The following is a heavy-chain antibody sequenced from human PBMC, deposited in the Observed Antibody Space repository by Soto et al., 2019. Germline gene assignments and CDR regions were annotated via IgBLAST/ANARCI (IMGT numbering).Heavy chain of an antibody. Sequence: ASVKVSFKASGYTFTSYGISWVRQAPGQRLEWMGWINAGNGNTKYSQKFQGRVTITRDTSASTAYMELSSLRSEDTAVYYCAKDYYDSSGYYPPALLFDYWGQGTLVTVSS. D-gene: IGHD3-22*01. CDR3: AKDYYDSSGYYPPALLFDY. CDR2: INAGNGNT. J-gene: IGHJ4*02. CDR1: GYTFTSYG. V-gene: IGHV1-3*01.